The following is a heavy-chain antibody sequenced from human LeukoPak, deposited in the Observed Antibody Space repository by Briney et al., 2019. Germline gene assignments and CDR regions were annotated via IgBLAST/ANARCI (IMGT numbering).Heavy chain of an antibody. CDR2: FDPENGET. V-gene: IGHV1-69-2*01. J-gene: IGHJ4*02. CDR3: ATAIPYG. CDR1: GYTFLDYY. Sequence: GASVKVSCKAAGYTFLDYYIQWIQQAPGKGLEWMGRFDPENGETIYAEKFRGRVTMTADTSIDTAYLGLNNLRFEDTAVYYCATAIPYGWGQGTLVTVSS. D-gene: IGHD2-2*01.